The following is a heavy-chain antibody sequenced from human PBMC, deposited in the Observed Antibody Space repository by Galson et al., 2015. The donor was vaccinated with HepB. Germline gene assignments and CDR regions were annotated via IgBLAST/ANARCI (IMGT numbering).Heavy chain of an antibody. CDR3: ARGFGGGEWLYYYYGMDV. CDR1: GGSFSGYY. D-gene: IGHD2-21*01. CDR2: INHSGST. V-gene: IGHV4-34*01. Sequence: KTLSLTCAVYGGSFSGYYWSWIRQPPGKGLEWIGEINHSGSTNYNPSLKSRVTISVDTSKNQFSLKLSSVTAADTAVYYCARGFGGGEWLYYYYGMDVWGQGTTVTVSS. J-gene: IGHJ6*02.